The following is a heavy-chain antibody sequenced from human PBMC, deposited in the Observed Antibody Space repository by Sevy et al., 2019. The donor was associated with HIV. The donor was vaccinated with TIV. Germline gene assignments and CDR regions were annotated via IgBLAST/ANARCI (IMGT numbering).Heavy chain of an antibody. D-gene: IGHD3-22*01. CDR2: IYSGGST. Sequence: GGSLRLSCAASGFTVSSNYMSWVRQAPGKGLEWVSDIYSGGSTYYADSVKGRFTISRDNSKNTLYLQMNSLRAEDTAVYYCARDSPNYYDSSGYHGAFDIWGQGTMVTVSS. CDR1: GFTVSSNY. J-gene: IGHJ3*02. V-gene: IGHV3-53*01. CDR3: ARDSPNYYDSSGYHGAFDI.